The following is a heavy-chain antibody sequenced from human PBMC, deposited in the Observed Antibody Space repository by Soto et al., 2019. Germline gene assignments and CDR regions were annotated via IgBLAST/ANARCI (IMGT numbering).Heavy chain of an antibody. V-gene: IGHV4-59*01. CDR2: IYYSGST. D-gene: IGHD2-15*01. J-gene: IGHJ4*02. Sequence: SETLSLTSTVSGGSISGSYGIWIRQTPGKVLEWVGYIYYSGSTNYNTSPKSRVPMSVDSAKNQSSLQMSSVTAADTAVYFCTKYRRTDAEGYSFDYWGQGALVTVSS. CDR3: TKYRRTDAEGYSFDY. CDR1: GGSISGSY.